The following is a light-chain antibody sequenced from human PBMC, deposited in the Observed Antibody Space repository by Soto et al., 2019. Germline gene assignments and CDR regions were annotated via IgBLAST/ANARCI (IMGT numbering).Light chain of an antibody. V-gene: IGKV3-15*01. J-gene: IGKJ1*01. CDR3: QQYDNWPGT. CDR1: QSVSNK. Sequence: EVVMTQSPATLSVSPGERVTLSCRASQSVSNKFAWYQQMPGQAPRLLIYGASTGATGIPSRFSGSGSGTQFTLTISSLQSEDFAVYYCQQYDNWPGTFGQGTKVDI. CDR2: GAS.